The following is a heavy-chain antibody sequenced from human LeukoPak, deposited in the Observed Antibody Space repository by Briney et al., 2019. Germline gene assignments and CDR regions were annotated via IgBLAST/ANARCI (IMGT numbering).Heavy chain of an antibody. CDR1: GGSISSSSYY. D-gene: IGHD1-26*01. J-gene: IGHJ5*01. CDR2: IYYSGST. CDR3: ARRLASGLNWFDP. Sequence: SETLSLTCTVSGGSISSSSYYWGWIRQPPGKGLEWIGSIYYSGSTYYNPSLKSRVTISVDTSKNQFSLKLSSVTAADTAVYYCARRLASGLNWFDPWGQGTLVTVSS. V-gene: IGHV4-39*07.